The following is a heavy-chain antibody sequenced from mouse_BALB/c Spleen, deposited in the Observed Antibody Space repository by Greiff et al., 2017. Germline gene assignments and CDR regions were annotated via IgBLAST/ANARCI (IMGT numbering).Heavy chain of an antibody. J-gene: IGHJ3*01. CDR1: GFSLSRYS. CDR3: ARNFGDYRYDGDCFAY. CDR2: IWGGGST. V-gene: IGHV2-6-4*01. D-gene: IGHD2-14*01. Sequence: VQVVESGPGLVAPSQSLSITCTVSGFSLSRYSVHWVRQPPGKGLEWLGMIWGGGSTDYNSALKSRLSISKDNSKSQVFLKMNSLQTDDTAMYYCARNFGDYRYDGDCFAYWGQGTLVTVSA.